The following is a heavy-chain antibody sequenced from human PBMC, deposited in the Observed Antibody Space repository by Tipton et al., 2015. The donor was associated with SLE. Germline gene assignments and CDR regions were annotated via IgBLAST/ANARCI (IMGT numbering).Heavy chain of an antibody. CDR3: ARDSSGGYNWFDP. V-gene: IGHV4-59*01. D-gene: IGHD3-22*01. J-gene: IGHJ5*02. CDR2: IYYSGTI. CDR1: GGPTSSYY. Sequence: TLSLTCTVSGGPTSSYYWGWIRQPPGKGLEWIASIYYSGTINYNPSLKSRVTMSIDMSKNQFSLSLTSVTAADTAVYYCARDSSGGYNWFDPWGQGTLVTVSS.